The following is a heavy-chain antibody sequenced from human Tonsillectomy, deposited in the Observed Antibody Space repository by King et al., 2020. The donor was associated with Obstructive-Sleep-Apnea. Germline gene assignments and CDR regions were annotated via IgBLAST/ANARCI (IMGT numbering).Heavy chain of an antibody. V-gene: IGHV1-2*02. D-gene: IGHD3-16*02. Sequence: VQLVESGAEVKKPGASVKVSCKASGYTFTGYYMHWVRQAPGQGLEGMGWINPNSGGTRYAQRFQGRVTMTRDTSISTAYMELRRQRSDDTAVYYCARGLMITFGGVIVLWGQGTLVTVSS. CDR2: INPNSGGT. CDR3: ARGLMITFGGVIVL. CDR1: GYTFTGYY. J-gene: IGHJ4*02.